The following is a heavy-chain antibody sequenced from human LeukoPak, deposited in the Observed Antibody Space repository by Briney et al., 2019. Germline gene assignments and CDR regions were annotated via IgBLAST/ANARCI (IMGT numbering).Heavy chain of an antibody. V-gene: IGHV1-2*02. CDR1: GYTFTGYY. D-gene: IGHD6-19*01. J-gene: IGHJ4*02. CDR2: INPNSGGT. Sequence: ASVKVSCKASGYTFTGYYMHWVRQAPGQGLEWMGWINPNSGGTNYAQKFQGRVTMTRDTSISPAYMELSRLRSDDTAVYYCARAGDSSGWYGAHFDYWGQGTLVTVSS. CDR3: ARAGDSSGWYGAHFDY.